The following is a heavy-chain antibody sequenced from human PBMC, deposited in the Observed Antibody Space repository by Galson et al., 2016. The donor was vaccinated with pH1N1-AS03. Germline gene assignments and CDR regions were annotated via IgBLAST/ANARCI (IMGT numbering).Heavy chain of an antibody. D-gene: IGHD2-2*01. CDR1: GGSFSTYA. CDR2: IIPVFGTT. J-gene: IGHJ6*03. V-gene: IGHV1-69*13. Sequence: SVKVSCKASGGSFSTYAITWVRQAPGQGLEWMGGIIPVFGTTSFAQKFQDRVSITADESTSTAFMELSSLRSEDTAVYYCAKGNYQLLNYYYYYMDVWGKGTTVTVSS. CDR3: AKGNYQLLNYYYYYMDV.